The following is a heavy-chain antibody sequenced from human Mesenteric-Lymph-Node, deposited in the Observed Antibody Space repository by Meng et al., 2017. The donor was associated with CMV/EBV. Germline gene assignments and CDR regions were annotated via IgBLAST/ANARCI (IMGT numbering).Heavy chain of an antibody. J-gene: IGHJ2*01. V-gene: IGHV4-31*03. Sequence: SETLSLTCTVSGGSISSDDYYWSWIRQFPGRGLEWIGCIYYSGSAYYNPSLKSRATISVDTSENQFSLKLSSVTAADTAVYYCARDRAYYDSSGYPGYFDLWGRGTLVTVSS. D-gene: IGHD3-22*01. CDR1: GGSISSDDYY. CDR3: ARDRAYYDSSGYPGYFDL. CDR2: IYYSGSA.